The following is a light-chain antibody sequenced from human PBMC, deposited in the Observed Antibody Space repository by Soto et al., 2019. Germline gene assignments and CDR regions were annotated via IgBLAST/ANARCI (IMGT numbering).Light chain of an antibody. CDR1: RSNVGTNL. Sequence: QSVLTQPPSASGTPGQRGTISCSGRRSNVGTNLVNWYQQLPGTAPKLLIYAHIQRPSGVPDRFSGSTSGTSASLAISVLQSEDEADYYCAVWDDGLNGYVFGTGTKVTVL. V-gene: IGLV1-44*01. CDR3: AVWDDGLNGYV. CDR2: AHI. J-gene: IGLJ1*01.